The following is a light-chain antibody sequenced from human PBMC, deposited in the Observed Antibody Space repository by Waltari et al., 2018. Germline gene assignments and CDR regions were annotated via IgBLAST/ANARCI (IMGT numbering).Light chain of an antibody. CDR2: EFS. V-gene: IGLV2-14*01. Sequence: QSALAQPASVSGSPGQSIAISCTGTSSDIGNYNYVSWYQQHPGKAPKLILYEFSDRPSGVFRRFSGSNSGNKATLTISGLQADDEADYYCSSYTNRATLRVFGTGTKVTVL. CDR3: SSYTNRATLRV. J-gene: IGLJ1*01. CDR1: SSDIGNYNY.